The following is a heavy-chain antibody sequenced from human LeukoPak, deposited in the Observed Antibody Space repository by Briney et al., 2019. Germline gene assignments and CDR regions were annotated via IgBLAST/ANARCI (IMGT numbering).Heavy chain of an antibody. V-gene: IGHV4-59*01. D-gene: IGHD1-26*01. J-gene: IGHJ3*01. Sequence: RSETLSLTCTVSVASTSAYYWSWIRQPPGKGLEWIRYSYSGGNANYNPSLKSRVTISIDTSENQFSLRLTSVTAADTAIYFCAHSKRGGGYYINAFAVWGQGALVTISS. CDR1: VASTSAYY. CDR3: AHSKRGGGYYINAFAV. CDR2: SYSGGNA.